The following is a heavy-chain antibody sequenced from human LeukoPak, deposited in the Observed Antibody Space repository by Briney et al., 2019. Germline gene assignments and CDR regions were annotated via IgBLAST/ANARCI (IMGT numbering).Heavy chain of an antibody. CDR3: ARGDSGYDWDYFDY. CDR2: IYYSGST. CDR1: GGSISSYY. Sequence: SETLSLTCTVSGGSISSYYWSWIRQPPGKGLEWIGYIYYSGSTNYNPSLKSRVTISVDTSKNQFSLKLSSVAAADTAVYYCARGDSGYDWDYFDYWGQGTLVTVSS. V-gene: IGHV4-59*01. D-gene: IGHD5-12*01. J-gene: IGHJ4*02.